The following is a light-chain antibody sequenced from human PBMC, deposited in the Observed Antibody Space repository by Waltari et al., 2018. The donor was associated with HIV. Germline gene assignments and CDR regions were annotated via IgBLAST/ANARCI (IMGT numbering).Light chain of an antibody. Sequence: DIVLTQSPDSLAVSLGERATINCKSSQSVLLSSNNKNCLTWYQQKPGQPPKLLIYWASSRESVVPDRFSGSGSGTDFTLTISSLQAEDVAVYYCQQYYNTPYTFGQGTKLEIK. V-gene: IGKV4-1*01. J-gene: IGKJ2*01. CDR1: QSVLLSSNNKNC. CDR2: WAS. CDR3: QQYYNTPYT.